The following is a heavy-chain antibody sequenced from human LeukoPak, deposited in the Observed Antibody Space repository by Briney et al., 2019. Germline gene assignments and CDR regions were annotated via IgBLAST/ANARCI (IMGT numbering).Heavy chain of an antibody. CDR2: ISGSGGST. V-gene: IGHV3-23*01. CDR1: GFTFSSYA. CDR3: AKVMGRYQLPWFDY. J-gene: IGHJ4*02. D-gene: IGHD2-2*01. Sequence: PGGSLRLSCAASGFTFSSYAMSWVRQAPGKGLEWVSAISGSGGSTYYADSVKGRFTISRDNSKNTLYLQMNSLRAEDTAVYYRAKVMGRYQLPWFDYWGQGTLVTVSS.